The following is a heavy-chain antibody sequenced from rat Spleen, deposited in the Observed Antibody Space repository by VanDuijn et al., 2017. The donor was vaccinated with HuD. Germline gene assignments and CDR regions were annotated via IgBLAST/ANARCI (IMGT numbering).Heavy chain of an antibody. CDR2: IWSGGTT. CDR3: ARDNSGFDY. J-gene: IGHJ3*01. Sequence: QVQLKESGPGLVQPSQTLSLTCTVSGFSLTSYNVHWVRQPTGKGLEWIGEIWSGGTTHYNPALKFRLSISRDTSKSQVFLKMNSLQSEDTTPYYCARDNSGFDYWGQGTLVTVSS. CDR1: GFSLTSYN. D-gene: IGHD4-3*01. V-gene: IGHV2-30*01.